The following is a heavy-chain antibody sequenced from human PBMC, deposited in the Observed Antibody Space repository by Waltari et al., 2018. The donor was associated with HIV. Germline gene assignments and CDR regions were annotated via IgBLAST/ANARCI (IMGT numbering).Heavy chain of an antibody. CDR3: ARHVGGYDSSGYFPYYFDY. CDR1: DGSIHRSSYY. Sequence: QLQLQESGPGLVKPSETLSLTCTVSDGSIHRSSYYLGWIRQPPGKGLEWIGSIYYSGSTYDNPSLKSLVTISVDTSKNRFSLKLSSVTAADTAVYYCARHVGGYDSSGYFPYYFDYWGQGALVTVSS. V-gene: IGHV4-39*01. CDR2: IYYSGST. J-gene: IGHJ4*02. D-gene: IGHD3-22*01.